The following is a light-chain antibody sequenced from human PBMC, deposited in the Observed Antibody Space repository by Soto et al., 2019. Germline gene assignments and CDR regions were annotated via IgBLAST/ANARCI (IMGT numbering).Light chain of an antibody. J-gene: IGKJ1*01. Sequence: EIVLTQSPATLSLSPGERATLSCRASQSVSSYLAWYQQKPGRAPRLLIYDASNRATGIPARFSGSGSGTDFTLTIGSLEPEDFAVYYCQQRSNWPPWTFGQGTKVEIK. V-gene: IGKV3-11*01. CDR3: QQRSNWPPWT. CDR2: DAS. CDR1: QSVSSY.